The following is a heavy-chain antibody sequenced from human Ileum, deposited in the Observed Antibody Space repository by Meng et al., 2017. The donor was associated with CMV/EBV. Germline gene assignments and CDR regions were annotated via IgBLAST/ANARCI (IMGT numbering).Heavy chain of an antibody. J-gene: IGHJ4*02. V-gene: IGHV1-18*01. CDR1: GYTLTGYG. CDR3: ARSRYSGYDHFDY. Sequence: CKDSGYTLTGYGFNWVRQAPGHGLEWMGWISPYTGNTNYAQRFQGRVTMTTDTSTGTAYMELRSLRSDDTAVYYCARSRYSGYDHFDYWGQGTLVTVSS. D-gene: IGHD5-12*01. CDR2: ISPYTGNT.